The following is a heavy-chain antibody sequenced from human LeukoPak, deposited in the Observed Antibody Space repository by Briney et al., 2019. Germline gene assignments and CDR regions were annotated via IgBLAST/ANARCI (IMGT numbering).Heavy chain of an antibody. J-gene: IGHJ4*02. CDR2: IYSGGST. CDR3: ARELKYCSGGSCSVFDY. D-gene: IGHD2-15*01. Sequence: GGSLRLSCAASGFTVSSNYMSWVRQAPGKGLEWVSVIYSGGSTYYADSVKGRFTISRDNSKNTLYLQMNSLRAEDTAVYYCARELKYCSGGSCSVFDYWGQGTLVTVSS. V-gene: IGHV3-53*01. CDR1: GFTVSSNY.